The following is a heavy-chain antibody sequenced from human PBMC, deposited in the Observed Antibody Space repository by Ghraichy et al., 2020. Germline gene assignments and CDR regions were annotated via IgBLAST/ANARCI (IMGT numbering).Heavy chain of an antibody. Sequence: GGSLRLSCTASGFIFSSYAMAWVRQSPGKGLDWVSTISRNRDTTHYAESVKGRFTISRDNARNTLYLQMDGLRAEDTAVDFCAKKPYCDGTSCYAFDSWGQGTLVTGSS. CDR2: ISRNRDTT. V-gene: IGHV3-23*01. CDR3: AKKPYCDGTSCYAFDS. J-gene: IGHJ4*02. D-gene: IGHD2-2*01. CDR1: GFIFSSYA.